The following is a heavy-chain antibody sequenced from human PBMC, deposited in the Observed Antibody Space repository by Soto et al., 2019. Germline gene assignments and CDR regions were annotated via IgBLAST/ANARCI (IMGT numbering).Heavy chain of an antibody. V-gene: IGHV1-69*13. CDR2: IIPIFGTA. J-gene: IGHJ4*02. CDR1: GGTFSSYA. CDR3: ARWGDSSGYYDD. D-gene: IGHD3-22*01. Sequence: ASVKVSCKASGGTFSSYAISWVRQAPGQGLEWMGGIIPIFGTANYAQKFQGRVTITADESTSTAYMELSSLRSEDTAVYYFARWGDSSGYYDDWGQGTLVTVSS.